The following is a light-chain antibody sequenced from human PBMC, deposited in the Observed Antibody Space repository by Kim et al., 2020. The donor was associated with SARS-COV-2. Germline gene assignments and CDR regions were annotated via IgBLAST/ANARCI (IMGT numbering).Light chain of an antibody. CDR2: GAS. V-gene: IGKV3-20*01. CDR3: QQYGSSPWT. CDR1: QSVSSSD. Sequence: SPGERATPARSANQSVSSSDLAWYQHKPDQAPRLLIYGASSRATGIPDRFSCSGSGTDFTLTISRLEPEDFAVYYCQQYGSSPWTFGQGTKVDIK. J-gene: IGKJ1*01.